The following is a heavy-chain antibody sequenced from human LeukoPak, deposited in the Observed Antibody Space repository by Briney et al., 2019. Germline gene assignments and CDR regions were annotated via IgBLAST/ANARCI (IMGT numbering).Heavy chain of an antibody. CDR3: ARDFSSSSSVYYYYYMDV. CDR1: GGSISSSSYY. J-gene: IGHJ6*03. D-gene: IGHD6-6*01. Sequence: SETLSLTCTVSGGSISSSSYYWGWIRQPPGKGLKWIGSIYYSGSTYYNPSLKSRVTISVDTSKNQFSLKLSSVTAADTAVYYCARDFSSSSSVYYYYYMDVWGKGTTVTVSS. V-gene: IGHV4-39*07. CDR2: IYYSGST.